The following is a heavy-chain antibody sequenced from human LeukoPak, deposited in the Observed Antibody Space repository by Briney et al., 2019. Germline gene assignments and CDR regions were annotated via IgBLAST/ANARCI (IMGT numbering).Heavy chain of an antibody. CDR2: IYHSGST. CDR1: GGSISSGGYS. V-gene: IGHV4-30-2*05. J-gene: IGHJ4*02. Sequence: SETLSLTCAVSGGSISSGGYSWSWIRPPPGKGLEWIGYIYHSGSTYYNPSLKSRVTISVDTSKNQFSLKLSSVTAADTAVYYCARELRGPRVLDYGDNGGFDYWGQGTLVTVSS. D-gene: IGHD4-17*01. CDR3: ARELRGPRVLDYGDNGGFDY.